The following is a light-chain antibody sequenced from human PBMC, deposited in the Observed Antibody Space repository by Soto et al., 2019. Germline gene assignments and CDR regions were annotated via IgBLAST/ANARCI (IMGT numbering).Light chain of an antibody. CDR2: DVG. Sequence: QSALTQPASVSGSPGQSITIACTGTSSDIGGYNFVSWYLQHPGKAPKLLIYDVGNRPSGVSNRFSGSKSGNTASLTISGLQAEDEAHYYCNSYRTVSTYVFGTGTKVTVL. CDR3: NSYRTVSTYV. J-gene: IGLJ1*01. V-gene: IGLV2-14*01. CDR1: SSDIGGYNF.